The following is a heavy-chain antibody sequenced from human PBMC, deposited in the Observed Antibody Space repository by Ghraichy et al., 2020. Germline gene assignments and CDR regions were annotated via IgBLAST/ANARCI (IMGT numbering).Heavy chain of an antibody. V-gene: IGHV4-59*01. D-gene: IGHD5-12*01. J-gene: IGHJ4*02. CDR3: ARAALYPTREYSGYGITLDY. CDR2: IYYSGST. CDR1: GGSISSYY. Sequence: SQTLSLTCTVSGGSISSYYWSWIRQSPGKGLEWIGYIYYSGSTNYNPSLKSRVTISLDTSKNQFSLKLSSVTAADTAVYYCARAALYPTREYSGYGITLDYWGQGTLVTVSS.